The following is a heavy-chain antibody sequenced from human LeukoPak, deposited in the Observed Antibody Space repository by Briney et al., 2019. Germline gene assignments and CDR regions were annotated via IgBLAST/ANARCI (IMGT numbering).Heavy chain of an antibody. V-gene: IGHV3-53*01. CDR2: IYSDGTT. Sequence: GGSLRLSCIPSGFTVSSNYMSWVRQAPGKGLEWVSVIYSDGTTYYADSVKGRFTISRDNSKNTLYLQMNSLGAEDTAVYYCARDSPYSDYLIGGAFNIWGQGTMVTVSS. D-gene: IGHD4-11*01. CDR3: ARDSPYSDYLIGGAFNI. CDR1: GFTVSSNY. J-gene: IGHJ3*02.